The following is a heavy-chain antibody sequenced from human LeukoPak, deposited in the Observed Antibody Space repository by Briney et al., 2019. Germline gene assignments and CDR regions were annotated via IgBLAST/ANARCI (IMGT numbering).Heavy chain of an antibody. V-gene: IGHV1-18*01. J-gene: IGHJ1*01. CDR1: CYTFTSYG. CDR2: IRTYDDNA. Sequence: ASVKVSCKASCYTFTSYGIIWVRQAPGQGLEWMGGIRTYDDNANYAERLQGRVTMTTDTSTSTAYMELRSLRSDDTAVYYCARDRRLRFLEWSSIGYFQHWGQGTLVTVSS. D-gene: IGHD3-3*01. CDR3: ARDRRLRFLEWSSIGYFQH.